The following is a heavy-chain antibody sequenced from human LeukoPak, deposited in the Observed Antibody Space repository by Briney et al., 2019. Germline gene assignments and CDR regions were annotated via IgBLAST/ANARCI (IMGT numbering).Heavy chain of an antibody. Sequence: PGGSLRLSCAASGFTFSSYWMHWVRRVPGKGLVWVSRINSDGSSTSYADSVKGRFTISRDNAKNTLYVQMNSLRAEDTAVYYCSTGSGHAFDIWGRGTMATVSS. CDR1: GFTFSSYW. CDR2: INSDGSST. V-gene: IGHV3-74*01. J-gene: IGHJ3*02. CDR3: STGSGHAFDI. D-gene: IGHD3-10*01.